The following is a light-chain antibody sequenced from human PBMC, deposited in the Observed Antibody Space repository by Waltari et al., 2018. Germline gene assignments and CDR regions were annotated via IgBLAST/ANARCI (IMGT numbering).Light chain of an antibody. CDR1: QNVNYY. CDR2: GAS. J-gene: IGKJ1*01. V-gene: IGKV3-15*01. CDR3: QQYNEWPRT. Sequence: EVVLTQSPATLSVSPGERATLPCRASQNVNYYLAWYQQQDGQAPRLLIYGASTRATGIPDRFSGSGSGTEFTLSISSLQSEDFAIYYCQQYNEWPRTFGQGTRVEIK.